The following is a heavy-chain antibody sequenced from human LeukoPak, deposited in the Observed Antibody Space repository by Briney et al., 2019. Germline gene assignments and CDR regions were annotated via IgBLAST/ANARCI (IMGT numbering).Heavy chain of an antibody. CDR3: ARDGGDYREYYMDV. V-gene: IGHV3-48*04. CDR2: ISSSSSTI. CDR1: GFTFSSYW. Sequence: GGSLRLSCAASGFTFSSYWMSWVRQAPGKGLEWVSYISSSSSTIYYADSVKGRFTISRDNAKNTLCLQMNSLRAEDTAVYYCARDGGDYREYYMDVWGKGTTVTVSS. J-gene: IGHJ6*03. D-gene: IGHD4-11*01.